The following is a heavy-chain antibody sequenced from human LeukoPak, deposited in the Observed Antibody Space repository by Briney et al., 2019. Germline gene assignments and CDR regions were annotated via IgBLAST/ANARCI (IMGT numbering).Heavy chain of an antibody. CDR3: ARAYGSSWYDY. CDR1: GFTFSNYA. D-gene: IGHD6-13*01. CDR2: ITSGDTT. Sequence: GGSLRLSCAASGFTFSNYAMSWVRQAPGKGLEWVSGITSGDTTYYADSVKGRFTISRDNSKNMLYLQMNSLRAEDTAVYHCARAYGSSWYDYWGRGTLVTVSS. V-gene: IGHV3-23*01. J-gene: IGHJ4*02.